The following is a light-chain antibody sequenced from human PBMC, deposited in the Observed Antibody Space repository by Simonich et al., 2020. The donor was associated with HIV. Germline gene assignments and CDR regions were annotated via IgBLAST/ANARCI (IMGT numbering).Light chain of an antibody. CDR1: QSISSW. CDR2: AAS. CDR3: QQANSFPST. V-gene: IGKV1-12*01. J-gene: IGKJ5*01. Sequence: DIQMTQSPSSVSASVGNRVTITCRTSQSISSWFDWYQKKPGRAPKLLIYAASRLQSGVPSRFTRSGSGTDFTLTITNLQPEDSATYYCQQANSFPSTFGQGTRLEI.